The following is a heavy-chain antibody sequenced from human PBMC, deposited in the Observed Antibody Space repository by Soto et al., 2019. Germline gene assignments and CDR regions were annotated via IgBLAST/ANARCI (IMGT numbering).Heavy chain of an antibody. Sequence: QVTLKESGPVLVKPTETLTLRCTVSGLSITDSEMGVSWIRQPPGQPLEWLAHIASSGEKSYRTFLKTRLAISKDTSKSQIVLTMTNMDPADTATYYCARRHLAVAVSPWFDSWGQGIPATVSS. V-gene: IGHV2-26*01. J-gene: IGHJ5*01. CDR3: ARRHLAVAVSPWFDS. CDR1: GLSITDSEMG. D-gene: IGHD6-19*01. CDR2: IASSGEK.